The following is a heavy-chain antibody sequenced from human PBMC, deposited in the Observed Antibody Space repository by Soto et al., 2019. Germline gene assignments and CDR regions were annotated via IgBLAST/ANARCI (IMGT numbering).Heavy chain of an antibody. V-gene: IGHV3-23*01. Sequence: GGSLRLSCAASGFIFSSYAMSWVRQAPGKGLEWVSAISGSGGSTYYADSVKGRFTISRDNSKNTLYLQMNSLRAEDTAVYYCAKLPLDYRSPPAHFDYWGQGTLVTVSS. CDR3: AKLPLDYRSPPAHFDY. J-gene: IGHJ4*02. D-gene: IGHD3-16*01. CDR1: GFIFSSYA. CDR2: ISGSGGST.